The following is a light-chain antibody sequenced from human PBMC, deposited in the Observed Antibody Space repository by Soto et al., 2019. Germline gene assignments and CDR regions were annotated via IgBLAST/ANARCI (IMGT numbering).Light chain of an antibody. CDR3: QQLNSYALT. V-gene: IGKV1-9*01. CDR1: QGISSY. CDR2: AAS. Sequence: DIQLTQSPSSLSASVGDRVTSTCRASQGISSYLAWYQQKPGKAPKLLIYAASTLQSGVPSRFSGSGSGTEFTLTISSLQPEDFATYYCQQLNSYALTFGGGTKVEIK. J-gene: IGKJ4*01.